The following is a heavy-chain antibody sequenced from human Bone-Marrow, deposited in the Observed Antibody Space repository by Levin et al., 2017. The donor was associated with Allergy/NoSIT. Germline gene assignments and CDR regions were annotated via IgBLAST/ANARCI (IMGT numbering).Heavy chain of an antibody. V-gene: IGHV3-7*01. J-gene: IGHJ4*02. CDR2: INQDGSEK. CDR1: GFTLSGYW. CDR3: ARGGFTIFGRFDY. D-gene: IGHD3-3*01. Sequence: GGSLRLSCAASGFTLSGYWMSWVRQAPGRGLEWVANINQDGSEKYYVDSVKGRFTISRDNAKNSLFLQMNSLRADDTAVYYCARGGFTIFGRFDYWGQGTLVTVSS.